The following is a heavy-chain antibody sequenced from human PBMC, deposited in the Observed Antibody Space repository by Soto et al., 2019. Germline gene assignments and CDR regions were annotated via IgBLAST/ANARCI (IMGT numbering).Heavy chain of an antibody. CDR1: GGCFTSSKC. CDR3: ARNNVDTAIVTYGMDV. J-gene: IGHJ6*02. D-gene: IGHD5-18*01. Sequence: TLSLTCPVSGGCFTSSKCSSWVLLPPGKGLEWIGEIYHSGNNNYNPSLNSRVTISVDKSKNQFSLKLSSVTAADTAVYYCARNNVDTAIVTYGMDVWGQGTTVTVSS. CDR2: IYHSGNN. V-gene: IGHV4-4*02.